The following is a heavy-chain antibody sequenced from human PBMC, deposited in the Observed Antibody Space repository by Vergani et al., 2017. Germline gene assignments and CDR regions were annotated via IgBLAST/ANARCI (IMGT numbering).Heavy chain of an antibody. CDR3: ASSGTYGEDYFDY. CDR2: IWYDGSNK. D-gene: IGHD1-26*01. Sequence: QVQLVESGGGVVQPGRSLRLSCAASGFTFSSYGMHWVRQAPGKGLEWVAVIWYDGSNKYYADSVKGRFTISRDNSKNTLYLQMNSLRAEDTAVYYCASSGTYGEDYFDYWGQGTLVNVSS. V-gene: IGHV3-33*01. CDR1: GFTFSSYG. J-gene: IGHJ4*02.